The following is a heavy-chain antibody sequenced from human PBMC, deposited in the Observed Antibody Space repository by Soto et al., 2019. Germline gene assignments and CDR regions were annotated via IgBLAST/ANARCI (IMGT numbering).Heavy chain of an antibody. CDR1: GGSFSGYY. D-gene: IGHD2-2*01. J-gene: IGHJ5*02. CDR2: INHSGST. V-gene: IGHV4-34*01. Sequence: KPSETLSLTCAVYGGSFSGYYWSWIRQPPGKGLEWIGEINHSGSTNYNPSLKSRVTISVDTSKNQFSLKLSSVTAADTAVYYCARGLRPTVPAAPRGKNWFDPWGQGTLVTVSS. CDR3: ARGLRPTVPAAPRGKNWFDP.